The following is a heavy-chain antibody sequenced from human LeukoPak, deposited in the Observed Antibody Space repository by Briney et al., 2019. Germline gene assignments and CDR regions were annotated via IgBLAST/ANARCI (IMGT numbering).Heavy chain of an antibody. D-gene: IGHD3/OR15-3a*01. J-gene: IGHJ4*02. CDR1: GFTFADYT. CDR3: TRARRPDGGTEPYYFDF. V-gene: IGHV3-49*04. CDR2: IKSRDDGGAI. Sequence: PGGSLRLSCATSGFTFADYTMTWVRQAPGKGLEWVSFIKSRDDGGAIEYAASVEGRFTISRDDSKNIAYLHMNSLTTEDTAMYYCTRARRPDGGTEPYYFDFWGQGTLVTVSS.